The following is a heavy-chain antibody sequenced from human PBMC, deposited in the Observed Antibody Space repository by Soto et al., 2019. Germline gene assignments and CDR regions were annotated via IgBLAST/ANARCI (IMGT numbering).Heavy chain of an antibody. V-gene: IGHV1-3*01. CDR1: GYTFTSYA. CDR3: ARDYYDSSGYSPHYGMDV. CDR2: INAGNGNT. J-gene: IGHJ6*02. Sequence: ASVKVSCKASGYTFTSYAMHWVRQAPGQRLEWMGWINAGNGNTKYSQKFQGRVTITRDTSASTAYMELSSLRSEDTAVYYCARDYYDSSGYSPHYGMDVWGQGTTVTVPS. D-gene: IGHD3-22*01.